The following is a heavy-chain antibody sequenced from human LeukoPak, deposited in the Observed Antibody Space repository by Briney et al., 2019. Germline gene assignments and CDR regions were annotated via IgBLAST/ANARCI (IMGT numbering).Heavy chain of an antibody. CDR1: GGSISSYY. J-gene: IGHJ5*02. V-gene: IGHV4-59*01. CDR3: ARGGDRFDP. Sequence: SETLSLTCTVSGGSISSYYWNWIRQPPGKGLEWIGYIRYSGSTNSNPSLESRVTISVDSSKNQFSLKLTSLTAADTAVYYCARGGDRFDPWGQGTLVTVSS. D-gene: IGHD3-16*01. CDR2: IRYSGST.